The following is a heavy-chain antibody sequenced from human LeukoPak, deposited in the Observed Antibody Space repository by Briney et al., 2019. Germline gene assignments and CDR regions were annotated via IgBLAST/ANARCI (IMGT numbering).Heavy chain of an antibody. J-gene: IGHJ6*03. Sequence: SETLSLTCAVSGYSISSGYYWGWIRQPPGKGLEWIGSIYHSGSTYYNPSLESRVTISVDTSKNQFSLKLSSVTAADTAVYYCARLALPIAVAGTHHYYYYYYYMDVWGKGTTVTVSS. CDR1: GYSISSGYY. V-gene: IGHV4-38-2*01. CDR2: IYHSGST. CDR3: ARLALPIAVAGTHHYYYYYYYMDV. D-gene: IGHD6-19*01.